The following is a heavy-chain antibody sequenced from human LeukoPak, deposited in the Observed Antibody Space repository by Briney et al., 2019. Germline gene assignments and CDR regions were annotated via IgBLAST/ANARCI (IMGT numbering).Heavy chain of an antibody. CDR2: IYSGDSDT. J-gene: IGHJ4*02. Sequence: GESLQISCKGSGYRFTTYWIAWVRPMPGKGVGWMGIIYSGDSDTIYSPSFQGQVNISADKSINTAYLQWSSLQASDTSMYYCARIGRHCSGCYWGRGTLVTVSS. CDR3: ARIGRHCSGCY. V-gene: IGHV5-51*01. CDR1: GYRFTTYW. D-gene: IGHD2-15*01.